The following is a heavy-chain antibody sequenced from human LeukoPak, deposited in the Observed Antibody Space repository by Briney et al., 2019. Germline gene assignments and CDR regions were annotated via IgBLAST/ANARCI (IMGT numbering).Heavy chain of an antibody. Sequence: GGSLRLSCAASGFTFSSYEMNWVRQAPGKGLEWVSYIGSSGRTIYYADSVKGRFTISRDNSKNTLYLQMNSLRAEDTAVYYCAKMNSGGYFDYWGQGTLVTVSS. CDR1: GFTFSSYE. J-gene: IGHJ4*02. CDR2: IGSSGRTI. D-gene: IGHD2-21*01. V-gene: IGHV3-48*03. CDR3: AKMNSGGYFDY.